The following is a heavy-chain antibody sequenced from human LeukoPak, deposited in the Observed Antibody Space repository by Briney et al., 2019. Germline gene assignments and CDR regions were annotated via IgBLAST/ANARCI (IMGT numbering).Heavy chain of an antibody. J-gene: IGHJ6*03. CDR1: GYSISTGYY. D-gene: IGHD2-21*01. CDR3: ARVDWLANHYYYMDV. V-gene: IGHV4-38-2*02. CDR2: IYHSGST. Sequence: SETLSLTCTVSGYSISTGYYWGWIRQPPGKGLEWIGSIYHSGSTYYNPSLKSRVTISVDTSKNQFSLKLSSVIAADTAVYYCARVDWLANHYYYMDVWGKGTTVTISS.